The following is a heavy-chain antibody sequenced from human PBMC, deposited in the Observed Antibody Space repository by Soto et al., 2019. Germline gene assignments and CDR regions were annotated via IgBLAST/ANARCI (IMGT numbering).Heavy chain of an antibody. CDR1: GGTFSSYA. J-gene: IGHJ3*02. V-gene: IGHV1-69*13. CDR2: IVPIFGTA. CDR3: ARARGDSSGYYSVDAFDI. Sequence: SVKVSCKASGGTFSSYAISWVRQAPGQGLEWMGGIVPIFGTANYAQKFQGRVTITADESTSTAYMELSSLRSEDTAVYYCARARGDSSGYYSVDAFDIWGQGTMVTVSS. D-gene: IGHD3-22*01.